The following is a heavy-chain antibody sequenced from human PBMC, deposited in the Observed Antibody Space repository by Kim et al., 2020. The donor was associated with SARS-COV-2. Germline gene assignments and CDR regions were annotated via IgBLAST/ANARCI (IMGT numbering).Heavy chain of an antibody. CDR2: INPNSGNT. D-gene: IGHD1-26*01. CDR1: GYTFTSYD. Sequence: ASVKVSCKASGYTFTSYDINWVRQATGQGLEWMGWINPNSGNTGYAQKFQGRVTMTRNTSIRTAYMELSSLASDDTAVYFCARGGWETVNPFDFWGQGTLVTVSS. CDR3: ARGGWETVNPFDF. J-gene: IGHJ4*02. V-gene: IGHV1-8*02.